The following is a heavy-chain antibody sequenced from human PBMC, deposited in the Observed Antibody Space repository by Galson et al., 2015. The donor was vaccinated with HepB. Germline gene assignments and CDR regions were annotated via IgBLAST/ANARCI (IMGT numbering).Heavy chain of an antibody. CDR1: GYTFTSYG. D-gene: IGHD3-16*02. CDR2: ISAYNGNT. Sequence: SVKVSCKASGYTFTSYGISWVRQAPGQGLEWMGWISAYNGNTNYAQKLQGRVTMTTDTSTSTAYMELRSLRSDDTAVYYCARAVIGHRYWGSYRYGAFDIWDQGTMVTVSS. J-gene: IGHJ3*02. CDR3: ARAVIGHRYWGSYRYGAFDI. V-gene: IGHV1-18*01.